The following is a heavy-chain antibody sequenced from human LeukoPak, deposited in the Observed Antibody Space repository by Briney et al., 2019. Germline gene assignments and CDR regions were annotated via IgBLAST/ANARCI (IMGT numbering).Heavy chain of an antibody. CDR3: ARDDSRSTFDY. Sequence: GGSLRLSCAASGFTFSSYWMSRVRQAPGKGLEWVANIKQDGSEKYYVDSVKGRFTISRDNAKNSLYLQMNSLRAEDTAVYYCARDDSRSTFDYWGQGTLVTVSS. D-gene: IGHD6-6*01. CDR2: IKQDGSEK. CDR1: GFTFSSYW. V-gene: IGHV3-7*01. J-gene: IGHJ4*02.